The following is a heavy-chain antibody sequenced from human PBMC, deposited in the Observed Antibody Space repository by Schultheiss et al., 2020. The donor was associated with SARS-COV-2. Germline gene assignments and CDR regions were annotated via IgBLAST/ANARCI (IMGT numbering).Heavy chain of an antibody. CDR3: ARLLGIAARRVFDY. CDR1: GFTFSSYS. CDR2: ISSSSSTI. D-gene: IGHD6-6*01. Sequence: GGSLRLSCAASGFTFSSYSMNWVRQAPGKGLEWVSYISSSSSTIYYADSVKGRFTISRDNAKNSLYLQMNSLRAEDTAVYYCARLLGIAARRVFDYWGQGTLVTVSS. V-gene: IGHV3-48*04. J-gene: IGHJ4*02.